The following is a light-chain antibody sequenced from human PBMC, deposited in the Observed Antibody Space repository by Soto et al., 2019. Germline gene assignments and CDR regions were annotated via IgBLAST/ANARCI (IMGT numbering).Light chain of an antibody. V-gene: IGKV3-20*01. CDR1: QSVTSGY. J-gene: IGKJ1*01. CDR3: QEHGTSPPTWT. CDR2: GAS. Sequence: EIVLTQSPGTLSLSPGERAALSCRASQSVTSGYLAWYQQQPGQPPRLLIYGASGRATGIPDRFRGSGSGTDFPLTISRLEPEDFAVYYCQEHGTSPPTWTFGQGTKVEIK.